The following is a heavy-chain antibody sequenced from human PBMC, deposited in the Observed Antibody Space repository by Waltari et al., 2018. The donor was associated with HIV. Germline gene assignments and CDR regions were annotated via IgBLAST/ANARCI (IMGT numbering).Heavy chain of an antibody. CDR3: ARGRNSYFDY. CDR2: IYSTGAA. V-gene: IGHV4-4*07. Sequence: QMQLQESGPGLLKPSGTLSLTCSVSGDSISDSYLSWIRQPAGKAVEWIGRIYSTGAANFNPSLKSRVTMSVDTSKNQVSLTLLSVTAADTAVYYCARGRNSYFDYWGRGNLVTVSS. CDR1: GDSISDSY. J-gene: IGHJ4*02.